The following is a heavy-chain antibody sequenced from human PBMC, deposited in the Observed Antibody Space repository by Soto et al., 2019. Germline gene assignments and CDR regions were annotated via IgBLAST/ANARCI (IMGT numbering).Heavy chain of an antibody. J-gene: IGHJ4*02. Sequence: QVQLQESGPGLVKPSQTLSLTCTVSGGSITSSGYYWSWIRQHPGEGLEWIGFTSNSGSTSYNPSLNSRVPISVDTSSIQFSLNLKSVTAADTAVYYCARGGGSTKVDYWGQGTLVTVSP. CDR3: ARGGGSTKVDY. D-gene: IGHD2-2*01. CDR2: TSNSGST. CDR1: GGSITSSGYY. V-gene: IGHV4-31*03.